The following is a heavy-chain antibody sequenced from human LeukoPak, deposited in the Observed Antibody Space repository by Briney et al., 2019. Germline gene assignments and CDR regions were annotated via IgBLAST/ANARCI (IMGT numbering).Heavy chain of an antibody. D-gene: IGHD4-17*01. V-gene: IGHV3-30*18. Sequence: GRSLRLTCAASGFTFSSYGMHWVRQPPAKGLEWVAVISYDGRNKFYADSVKGRFTISRDNSKNTLYLKMNSLRAEDTAVYYCAKDCDGVWDYWGQGTLVTVSS. CDR3: AKDCDGVWDY. CDR1: GFTFSSYG. J-gene: IGHJ4*02. CDR2: ISYDGRNK.